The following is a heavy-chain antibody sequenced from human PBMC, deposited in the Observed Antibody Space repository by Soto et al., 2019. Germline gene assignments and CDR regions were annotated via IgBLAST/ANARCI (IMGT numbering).Heavy chain of an antibody. V-gene: IGHV1-18*01. D-gene: IGHD3-3*01. CDR2: ISAYNGNT. CDR1: GYTFTSYG. Sequence: ASVKGSCKASGYTFTSYGISWVRQAPGQGLEWMGWISAYNGNTNYAQKLQGRVTMTTDTSTSTAYMELRSLRSDDTTVYYCARDYGKAYDFWSGYPPNYYYGMDVWGQGTTVTVSS. CDR3: ARDYGKAYDFWSGYPPNYYYGMDV. J-gene: IGHJ6*02.